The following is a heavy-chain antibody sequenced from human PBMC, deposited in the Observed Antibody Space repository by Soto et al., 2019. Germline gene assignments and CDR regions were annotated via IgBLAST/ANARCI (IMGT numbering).Heavy chain of an antibody. J-gene: IGHJ4*02. CDR1: GFTFGVYA. Sequence: EVQLVVSGRRGVQPGVSLRLLCAPCGFTFGVYAMHCVRSFTGKAGEWLSGIRWYRCSIDYADSVKGRFNISRDNAKNSLYLQMNSLRAEDTALYYCAKADGHYISSGANDYWGQGTLVTVSS. V-gene: IGHV3-9*01. D-gene: IGHD4-17*01. CDR3: AKADGHYISSGANDY. CDR2: IRWYRCSI.